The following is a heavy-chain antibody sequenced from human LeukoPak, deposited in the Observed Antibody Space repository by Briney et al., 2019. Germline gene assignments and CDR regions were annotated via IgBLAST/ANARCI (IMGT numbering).Heavy chain of an antibody. CDR1: GFTFSSYA. V-gene: IGHV3-48*03. CDR3: ATKVAGTSHFSY. D-gene: IGHD6-19*01. CDR2: ISDSGSAI. Sequence: GGSLRLSCSASGFTFSSYAMHWVRQAPGKGLEWVSYISDSGSAIQHADSVRGRFAISRDNAKNSLYLEMHSLRVEDTAVYYCATKVAGTSHFSYWGQGTLVTVSS. J-gene: IGHJ4*02.